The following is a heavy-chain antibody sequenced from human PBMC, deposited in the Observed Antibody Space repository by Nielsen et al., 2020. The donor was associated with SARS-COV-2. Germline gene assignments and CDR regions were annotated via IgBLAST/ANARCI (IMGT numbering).Heavy chain of an antibody. Sequence: ASVKVSCKASGYTFTSYAIHWVRQAPGQSLEWMGWIHAGNGDTQYSQKFQGRVTITADESTSTAYMELSSLRSEDTAVYYCARDVNLTGYYSYWGQGTLVTVS. CDR1: GYTFTSYA. D-gene: IGHD3-9*01. CDR2: IHAGNGDT. J-gene: IGHJ4*02. V-gene: IGHV1-3*01. CDR3: ARDVNLTGYYSY.